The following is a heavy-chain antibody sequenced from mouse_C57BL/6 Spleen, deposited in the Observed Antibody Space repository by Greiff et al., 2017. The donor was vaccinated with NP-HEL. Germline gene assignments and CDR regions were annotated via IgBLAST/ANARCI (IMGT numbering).Heavy chain of an antibody. CDR3: ARDLYGYDLYYFDY. V-gene: IGHV5-16*01. Sequence: DVQLVESEGGLVQPGSSMKLSCTASGFTFSDYYMAWVRQVPEKGLEWVANINYDGSSTYYLDSLKSRFIISRDNAKNILYLQMSSLKSEDTATYYCARDLYGYDLYYFDYWGQGTTLTVSS. J-gene: IGHJ2*01. D-gene: IGHD2-2*01. CDR1: GFTFSDYY. CDR2: INYDGSST.